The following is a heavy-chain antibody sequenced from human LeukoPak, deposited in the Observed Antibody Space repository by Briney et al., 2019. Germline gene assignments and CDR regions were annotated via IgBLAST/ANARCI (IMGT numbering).Heavy chain of an antibody. CDR2: IIPIFGTA. CDR3: AREGIVVVPAAINSPLYYFDY. J-gene: IGHJ4*02. V-gene: IGHV1-69*01. D-gene: IGHD2-2*02. Sequence: GASVKVSCKASGGTFSSYAISWVRQAPGQGLEWMGGIIPIFGTANYAQKFQGRVTITADESTSTAYMELGSLRSEDTAVYYCAREGIVVVPAAINSPLYYFDYWGQGTLVTVSS. CDR1: GGTFSSYA.